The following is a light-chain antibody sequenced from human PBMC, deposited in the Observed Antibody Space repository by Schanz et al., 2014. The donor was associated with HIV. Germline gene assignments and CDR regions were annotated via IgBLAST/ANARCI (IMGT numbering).Light chain of an antibody. CDR2: GNS. J-gene: IGLJ1*01. CDR3: QSYDSSLNSRV. V-gene: IGLV1-40*01. Sequence: QSVLTQPPSVSGAPGQRVTISCTGSSSNIGAGYDVHWYQQLPGTAPKLLIYGNSNRPSGVPDRFSGSKSGTSASLAITGLQAEDEADYYCQSYDSSLNSRVFGPGTKLTVL. CDR1: SSNIGAGYD.